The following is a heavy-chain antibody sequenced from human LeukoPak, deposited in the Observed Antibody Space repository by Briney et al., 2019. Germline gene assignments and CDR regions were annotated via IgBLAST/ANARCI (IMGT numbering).Heavy chain of an antibody. CDR2: IYYSGST. Sequence: SETLSLTCTVSGGSISSYYWSWIRQPPGKGLEWIGYIYYSGSTNYNPSPKSRVTISVDTSKNQFSLKLSSVTAADTAVYYCAREAPGSNYFDYWGQGTLVTVSS. V-gene: IGHV4-59*01. CDR1: GGSISSYY. J-gene: IGHJ4*02. D-gene: IGHD2-15*01. CDR3: AREAPGSNYFDY.